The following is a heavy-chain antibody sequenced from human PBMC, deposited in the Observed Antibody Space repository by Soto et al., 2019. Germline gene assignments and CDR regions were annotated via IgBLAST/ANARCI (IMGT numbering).Heavy chain of an antibody. CDR3: ARGVHLGIVVVPAAQNWFEP. CDR2: INPNSGGT. V-gene: IGHV1-2*04. Sequence: QAQLVQSGAEVKKPGASVKVSCKASGYTFTGYYMHWVRQAPGQGLEWMGWINPNSGGTNYAKKLQRWVTMTRDTSISTAYLELSRLRSDDTAVYYCARGVHLGIVVVPAAQNWFEPWGQGTLVTVSS. CDR1: GYTFTGYY. J-gene: IGHJ5*02. D-gene: IGHD2-2*03.